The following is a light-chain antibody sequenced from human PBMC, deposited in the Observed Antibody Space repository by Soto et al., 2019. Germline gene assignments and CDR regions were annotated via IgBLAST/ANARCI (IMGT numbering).Light chain of an antibody. CDR1: QSVSSSY. CDR2: GAS. Sequence: EIVLTQSPGTLSLSLGERATLSCRASQSVSSSYLAWYQQKPGQAPRLLIYGASSRATGIPDRFGGRGSGTEFTLAISSLQSEDFAVYYCQQYNKWPVTVGGGTKVDIK. CDR3: QQYNKWPVT. J-gene: IGKJ4*01. V-gene: IGKV3-20*01.